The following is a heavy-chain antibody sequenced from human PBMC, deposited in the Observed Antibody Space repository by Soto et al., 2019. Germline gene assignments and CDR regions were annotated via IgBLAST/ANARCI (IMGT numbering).Heavy chain of an antibody. J-gene: IGHJ4*02. CDR3: TRGTFETTAPFY. CDR2: IFASGRT. V-gene: IGHV4-4*07. Sequence: SETLSLTCTFSVGSIINDRWSWVRQPAGKGLEWIGRIFASGRTNYNPSLQSRVTMSVDTSKNQFSLTMTSLAAADTAVYYCTRGTFETTAPFYWGQGIPVTVSS. D-gene: IGHD4-17*01. CDR1: VGSIINDR.